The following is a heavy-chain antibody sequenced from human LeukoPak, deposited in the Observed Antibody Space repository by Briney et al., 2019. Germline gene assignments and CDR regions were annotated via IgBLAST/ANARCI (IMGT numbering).Heavy chain of an antibody. J-gene: IGHJ4*02. D-gene: IGHD6-6*01. V-gene: IGHV3-21*01. CDR2: ISSSSSYI. CDR3: ARAGGWGYSSSSGYYFDY. CDR1: GFTSNSYS. Sequence: GGSLRLSCAASGFTSNSYSMNWVRQAPGEGLEWVSSISSSSSYIYYADSVKGRFTISRDNVKNSLYLQMNSLRAEDTAVYYCARAGGWGYSSSSGYYFDYWGQGTLVTVSS.